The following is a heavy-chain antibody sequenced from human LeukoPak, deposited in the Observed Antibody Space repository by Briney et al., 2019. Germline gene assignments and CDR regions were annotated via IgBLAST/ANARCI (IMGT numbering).Heavy chain of an antibody. Sequence: PSETLSLTCTVSGGSISSSSYYWGWIRQPPGKGLEWIGSIYYSGSTYYNPSLKSRVTISVDTSKNQFSLKLSSVTAADTAVYYCARRRDGAWGGYWGQGTLVTVSS. D-gene: IGHD5-24*01. J-gene: IGHJ4*02. CDR2: IYYSGST. CDR3: ARRRDGAWGGY. V-gene: IGHV4-39*01. CDR1: GGSISSSSYY.